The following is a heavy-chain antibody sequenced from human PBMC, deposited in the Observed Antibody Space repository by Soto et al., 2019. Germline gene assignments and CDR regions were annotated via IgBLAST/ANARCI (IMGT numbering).Heavy chain of an antibody. CDR1: GYTFTSYG. J-gene: IGHJ6*02. Sequence: VQLVQSGAEVTKPGASVKVSCKASGYTFTSYGISWVRQAPGQGLEWMGWISADNGNTNYAQKLQGRVTMTTDTSTSTAYMELRSLRSDETAVYYCARDPTMTLGYYGMDVGGQGTTVTVSS. V-gene: IGHV1-18*01. CDR2: ISADNGNT. D-gene: IGHD3-22*01. CDR3: ARDPTMTLGYYGMDV.